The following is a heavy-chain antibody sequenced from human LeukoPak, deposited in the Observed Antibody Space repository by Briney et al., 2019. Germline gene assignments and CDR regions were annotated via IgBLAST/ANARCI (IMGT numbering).Heavy chain of an antibody. CDR1: GFTVSSNY. CDR3: ARGKSGVLTFYYFDY. V-gene: IGHV3-53*01. D-gene: IGHD2-15*01. CDR2: IYSGGST. J-gene: IGHJ4*02. Sequence: PGGSLRLSCAASGFTVSSNYMSWVRQAPGKGLEWVSVIYSGGSTYYADSVKGRFTISRDNSKNTLYLQMNSLRAEDTAVYYCARGKSGVLTFYYFDYWGQGTLVTVSS.